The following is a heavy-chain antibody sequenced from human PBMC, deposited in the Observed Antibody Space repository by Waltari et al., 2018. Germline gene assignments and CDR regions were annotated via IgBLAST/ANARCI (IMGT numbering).Heavy chain of an antibody. CDR1: GGSTSTSSYY. CDR2: IYYSGCT. D-gene: IGHD3-22*01. Sequence: QLQLQESGPGLVKPSETLSLTCTVSGGSTSTSSYYWGWIRPPPGKGLEWIGSIYYSGCTYYNPSLKSRVTISVDTSKNQFSLKLSSVTAADTAVYYCASTVYYDSSGWTYYFDYWGQGTLVTVSS. V-gene: IGHV4-39*01. J-gene: IGHJ4*02. CDR3: ASTVYYDSSGWTYYFDY.